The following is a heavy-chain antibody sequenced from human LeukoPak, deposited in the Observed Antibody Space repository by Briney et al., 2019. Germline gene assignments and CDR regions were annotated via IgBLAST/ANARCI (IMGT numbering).Heavy chain of an antibody. Sequence: GGSLRLSCAASGFTFSSYAMHWVRQAPGKGLEWVAVISYDGSNKYYADSVKGRFTISRDNSKNTLYLQMNSLRAEDTAVYYCARVGSRYCSITSCSPDYWGQGTVVTVSS. CDR3: ARVGSRYCSITSCSPDY. CDR1: GFTFSSYA. J-gene: IGHJ4*02. V-gene: IGHV3-30-3*01. D-gene: IGHD2-2*01. CDR2: ISYDGSNK.